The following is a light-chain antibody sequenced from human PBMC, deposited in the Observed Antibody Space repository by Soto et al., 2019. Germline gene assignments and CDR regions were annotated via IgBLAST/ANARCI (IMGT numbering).Light chain of an antibody. Sequence: QSALTQPASVSGSPGQSITISCTGTSSDVGGYKYVSWYQHHPGQAPKLIIHAVNSRPSGVSTRFSGSKSGNTASLTISGLQPEDEADYYCSSYTSSSTWVFGGGTKLTVL. V-gene: IGLV2-14*01. J-gene: IGLJ3*02. CDR2: AVN. CDR1: SSDVGGYKY. CDR3: SSYTSSSTWV.